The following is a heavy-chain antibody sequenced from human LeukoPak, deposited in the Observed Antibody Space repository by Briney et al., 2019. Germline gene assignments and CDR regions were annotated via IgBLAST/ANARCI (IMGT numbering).Heavy chain of an antibody. J-gene: IGHJ4*02. Sequence: SETLSLTCIVSGDSVSGYFWNWIRQPPGKGLEWIGSIYHSGSTYYNPSLKSRVTISVDTSKNQFSLKLSSVTAADTAVYYCARLPYGSGSYPGEFDYWGQGTLVTVSS. CDR1: GDSVSGYF. D-gene: IGHD3-10*01. CDR3: ARLPYGSGSYPGEFDY. CDR2: IYHSGST. V-gene: IGHV4-38-2*02.